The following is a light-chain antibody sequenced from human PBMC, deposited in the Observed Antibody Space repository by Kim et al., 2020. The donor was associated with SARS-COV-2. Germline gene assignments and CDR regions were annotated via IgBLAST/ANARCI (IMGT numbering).Light chain of an antibody. J-gene: IGKJ4*01. CDR3: QQRSDWPLT. CDR1: QSVGTY. Sequence: EIVLTQSPATLSLSPGERATLSCRASQSVGTYLAWYQQKPGQAPRLLIYDASSRPTGIPARFGGSGSGTDFTLTISSLEPEDFAVYYCQQRSDWPLTFGGGTKVDIK. CDR2: DAS. V-gene: IGKV3-11*01.